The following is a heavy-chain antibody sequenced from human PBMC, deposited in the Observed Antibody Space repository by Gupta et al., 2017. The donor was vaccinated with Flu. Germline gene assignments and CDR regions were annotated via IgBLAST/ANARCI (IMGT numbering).Heavy chain of an antibody. D-gene: IGHD1-26*01. V-gene: IGHV4-34*01. CDR2: INHSGST. J-gene: IGHJ4*02. Sequence: QVQLQQWGAGLLKPSETLSLTCAVYGGSFSGYYWSWIRQPPGKGLEWIGEINHSGSTNYNPSLKSRVTISVDTSKNQFSLKLSSVTAADTAVYYCARGRRWSGSYFDDYWGQGTLVTVSS. CDR3: ARGRRWSGSYFDDY. CDR1: GGSFSGYY.